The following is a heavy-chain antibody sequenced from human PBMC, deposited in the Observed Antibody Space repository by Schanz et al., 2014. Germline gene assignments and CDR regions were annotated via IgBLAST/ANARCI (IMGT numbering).Heavy chain of an antibody. J-gene: IGHJ3*02. CDR1: GFIVRSNY. CDR2: MNESHSTI. Sequence: EVQLVESGGGLVQPGGSLRLSCAVSGFIVRSNYMTWVRQAPGKGLEWVSAMNESHSTIYYADSVRGRFTISRDNAENTLYLQMNTLRAEDTAVYYCARKMKLGVYGGKGHDSLDIWGQGTMVTVSS. V-gene: IGHV3-66*01. CDR3: ARKMKLGVYGGKGHDSLDI. D-gene: IGHD4-17*01.